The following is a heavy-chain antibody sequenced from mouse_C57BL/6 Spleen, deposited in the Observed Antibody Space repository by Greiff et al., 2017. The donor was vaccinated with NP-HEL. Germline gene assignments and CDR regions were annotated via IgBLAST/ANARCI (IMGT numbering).Heavy chain of an antibody. CDR1: GYTFTSYW. Sequence: QVQLQQPGAELVKPGASVKLSCKASGYTFTSYWMHWVKQRPGQGLEWIGMIHPNSGSTNYNEKFKSKATLTVDKSSSTAYMQLSSLTSEDSAVYYCARYDYFYYFDYWGKGTTLTVSS. V-gene: IGHV1-64*01. CDR2: IHPNSGST. D-gene: IGHD2-4*01. J-gene: IGHJ2*01. CDR3: ARYDYFYYFDY.